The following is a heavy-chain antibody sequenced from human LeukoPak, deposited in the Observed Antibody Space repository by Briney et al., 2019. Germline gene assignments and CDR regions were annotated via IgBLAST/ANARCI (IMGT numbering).Heavy chain of an antibody. J-gene: IGHJ4*02. Sequence: ASVKVSCKASGYSFTNNFIHWVRQAPGQGLEWMGMIYPRDGSTSYAQRFQDRVTVTRDTSTSTVHMELSGLRAEDTALYYCARDQEGFDYWGQGTLVTVSS. CDR1: GYSFTNNF. CDR3: ARDQEGFDY. CDR2: IYPRDGST. V-gene: IGHV1-46*01.